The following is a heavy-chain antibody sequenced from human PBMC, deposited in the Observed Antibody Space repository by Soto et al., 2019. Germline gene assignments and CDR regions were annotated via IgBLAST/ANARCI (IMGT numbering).Heavy chain of an antibody. Sequence: EVHLVESGGGLVQTGGSLRLSCAIFESTVSRDWMNWVRQAPGKGLEWVAHINQDGSEKYYVDSVKGLFTISRDNAKKSLYLQMNGLQPADAATYYCSGGVGDAFWGQGTLVTVSS. D-gene: IGHD1-26*01. V-gene: IGHV3-7*04. CDR1: ESTVSRDW. CDR3: SGGVGDAF. CDR2: INQDGSEK. J-gene: IGHJ4*02.